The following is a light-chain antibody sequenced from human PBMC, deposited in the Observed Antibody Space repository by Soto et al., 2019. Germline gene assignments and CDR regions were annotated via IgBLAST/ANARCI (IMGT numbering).Light chain of an antibody. CDR2: DND. J-gene: IGLJ3*02. Sequence: QSVLTQPPSVSAAPGQKVTVSCSGSRSNIGNNYVSWYQHLPGTAPKLLIYDNDKRPSGIPDRFSASKSGTSATLDITGLQTGDEADYYCEALDSNLSGGVFGGGTKVTVL. V-gene: IGLV1-51*01. CDR3: EALDSNLSGGV. CDR1: RSNIGNNY.